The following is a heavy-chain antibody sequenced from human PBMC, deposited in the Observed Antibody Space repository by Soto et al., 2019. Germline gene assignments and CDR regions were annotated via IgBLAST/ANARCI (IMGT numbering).Heavy chain of an antibody. CDR3: ARDRPFYGSGSPYYYYYMDV. D-gene: IGHD3-10*01. Sequence: SLRLSCAASGFTFSSYSMNWVRQAPGKGLEWVSYISSSSSTIYYADSVKGRFTISRDNAKNSLYLQMNSLRAEDTAVYYCARDRPFYGSGSPYYYYYMDVWGKGTTVTVSS. J-gene: IGHJ6*03. CDR2: ISSSSSTI. V-gene: IGHV3-48*01. CDR1: GFTFSSYS.